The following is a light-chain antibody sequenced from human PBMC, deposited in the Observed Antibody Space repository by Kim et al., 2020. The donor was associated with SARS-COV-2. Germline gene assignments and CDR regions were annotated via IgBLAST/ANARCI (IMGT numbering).Light chain of an antibody. Sequence: DIQMTQSPSSLSASVGDSVSITCRSSQTIHTYLNWYQQKPGKAPKLLIFGASSLEAGVPSRFSGRGSGTDFTLTISSLQPEDFATYYCQHSYTTLGHTFGGGTKVDI. V-gene: IGKV1-39*01. CDR1: QTIHTY. CDR3: QHSYTTLGHT. J-gene: IGKJ4*02. CDR2: GAS.